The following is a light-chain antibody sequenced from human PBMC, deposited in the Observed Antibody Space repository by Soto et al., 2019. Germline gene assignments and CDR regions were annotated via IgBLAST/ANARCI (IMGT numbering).Light chain of an antibody. Sequence: EIVLTQSPATLSVSPGERATLSCRASQSISSLLAWYQQKPGQAPRLLIYSASTRATGIPARFSGSGSGVDFTLTISSLQSEDFAVYYCQQYYDWPITFGQGTRLEI. V-gene: IGKV3-15*01. J-gene: IGKJ5*01. CDR3: QQYYDWPIT. CDR1: QSISSL. CDR2: SAS.